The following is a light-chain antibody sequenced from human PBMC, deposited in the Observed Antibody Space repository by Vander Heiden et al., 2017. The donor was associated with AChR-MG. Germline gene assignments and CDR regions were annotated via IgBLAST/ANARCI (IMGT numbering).Light chain of an antibody. J-gene: IGLJ2*01. CDR3: QAWDSSSVV. V-gene: IGLV3-1*01. CDR1: KLVEQY. Sequence: SYDLTQAPSVSVSPGGTASIPCSGAKLVEQYVCWYQQRPGQAPVLVIYQDVKRPSGIPERFSGSNSGSTATLTISGTQSMDEADYYCQAWDSSSVVFGGGTKLTVL. CDR2: QDV.